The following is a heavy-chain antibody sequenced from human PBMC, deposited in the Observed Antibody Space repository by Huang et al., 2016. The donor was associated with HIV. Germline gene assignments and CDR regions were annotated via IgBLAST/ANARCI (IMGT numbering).Heavy chain of an antibody. D-gene: IGHD3-10*01. CDR1: GYTFTTYH. V-gene: IGHV1-46*01. J-gene: IGHJ4*02. Sequence: QVQLVQSGAEVKKPGASVKISCKASGYTFTTYHMHWVRQAPGQGLEWMGMIKPSGASTRYAQTVQGRVTMTSDTSTSTVYMELSSLTPEDTAVYYCARALLLFGLGSPLDFWGQGSLVTVSS. CDR2: IKPSGAST. CDR3: ARALLLFGLGSPLDF.